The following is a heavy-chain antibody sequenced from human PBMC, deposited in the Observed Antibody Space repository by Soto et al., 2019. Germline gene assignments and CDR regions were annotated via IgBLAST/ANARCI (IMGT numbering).Heavy chain of an antibody. J-gene: IGHJ3*02. CDR2: ISGSGGST. CDR1: GFTFSSDA. CDR3: AKYQDNYDMLTGYYNEVAFDI. Sequence: EVQLLESGGGLVQPGGSLRLSCAASGFTFSSDAMSWVRQAPGTGLEWVSAISGSGGSTYYADSVNGRFTISRDNSNNTLYLQMNSLRVEDTAVYYCAKYQDNYDMLTGYYNEVAFDIWGQGTMVTVSS. D-gene: IGHD3-9*01. V-gene: IGHV3-23*01.